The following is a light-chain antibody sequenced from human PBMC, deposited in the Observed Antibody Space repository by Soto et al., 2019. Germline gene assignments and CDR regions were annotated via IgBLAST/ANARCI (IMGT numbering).Light chain of an antibody. J-gene: IGLJ2*01. V-gene: IGLV1-44*01. Sequence: QSVLTQPPSASGTPGQRVIISCSGSSSNIGSNTVNWYQQLPGTAPKLFIYSNNQRPSGVPDRFSGSKSGTSASLAISGLQSEDEADYYCAAWDDSLNGVVFGEGTKVTVL. CDR1: SSNIGSNT. CDR3: AAWDDSLNGVV. CDR2: SNN.